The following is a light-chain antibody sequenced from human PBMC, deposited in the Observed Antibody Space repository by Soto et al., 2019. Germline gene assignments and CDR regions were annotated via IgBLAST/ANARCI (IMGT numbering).Light chain of an antibody. Sequence: QSALTQPASVSGSPGQSITISCTGTSSDVGGYNSVSWYQHHPGKAPKLMIYEVSNRPSGVSNRFSGSKSGNTASLTISGLQAEDEADYYCSSYTSTTTLLFGGGTKLTVL. CDR3: SSYTSTTTLL. V-gene: IGLV2-14*01. CDR1: SSDVGGYNS. CDR2: EVS. J-gene: IGLJ2*01.